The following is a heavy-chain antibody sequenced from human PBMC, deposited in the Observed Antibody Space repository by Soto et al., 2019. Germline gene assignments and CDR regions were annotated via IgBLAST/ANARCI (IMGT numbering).Heavy chain of an antibody. V-gene: IGHV3-9*01. CDR3: AKDKGSYDTLTGYFPLSFDY. J-gene: IGHJ4*02. CDR1: GFTFDDYA. Sequence: GGSLRLSCAASGFTFDDYAMHWVRQAPGKGLEWVSGISWNSGSIGYADSVKGRFTISRDNAKNSLYLQMNSLRAEDTALYYCAKDKGSYDTLTGYFPLSFDYWGQGTLVTVSS. D-gene: IGHD3-9*01. CDR2: ISWNSGSI.